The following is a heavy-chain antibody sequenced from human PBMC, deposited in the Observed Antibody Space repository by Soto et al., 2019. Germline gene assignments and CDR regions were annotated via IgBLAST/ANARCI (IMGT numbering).Heavy chain of an antibody. D-gene: IGHD5-12*01. V-gene: IGHV1-2*04. J-gene: IGHJ5*02. CDR1: GYTFTDYY. Sequence: QVQLVQSGAEVKKPGASVKVSCKASGYTFTDYYVHWVRQAPGQGLEWMGWINPYSGGTNYEQKFQDWVTMTGNTSVSTAYLELTTLVSDDTAVYYCARARANVAPNWFDPWGQGTLVIVSS. CDR3: ARARANVAPNWFDP. CDR2: INPYSGGT.